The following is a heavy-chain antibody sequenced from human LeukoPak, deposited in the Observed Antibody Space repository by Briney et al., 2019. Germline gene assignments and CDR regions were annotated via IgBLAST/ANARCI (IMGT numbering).Heavy chain of an antibody. Sequence: SQTLSLTCTVSGGSISSGSYYWSWIRQPAGKGLEWIGRIYTSGSTNYNPSLKSRVTISVDTSKNQFSLKLSSVTAADTAVYYCARERVKVGVAVARPYYYYMDVWGKGTTVTVSS. CDR3: ARERVKVGVAVARPYYYYMDV. CDR2: IYTSGST. CDR1: GGSISSGSYY. J-gene: IGHJ6*03. D-gene: IGHD6-19*01. V-gene: IGHV4-61*02.